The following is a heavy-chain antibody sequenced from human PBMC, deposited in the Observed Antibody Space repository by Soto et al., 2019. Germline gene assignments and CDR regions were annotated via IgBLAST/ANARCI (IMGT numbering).Heavy chain of an antibody. CDR1: GVSLASTA. CDR3: AAASTYYYDSSGYSDY. D-gene: IGHD3-22*01. J-gene: IGHJ4*02. V-gene: IGHV1-58*01. CDR2: IVVGSGNT. Sequence: PVEPTCEACGVSLASTALQWARHSQEQRLEWIGWIVVGSGNTNYAQKFQERVTITRDMSTSTAYMELSSLRSEDTAVYYCAAASTYYYDSSGYSDYWVQGTLVTVSS.